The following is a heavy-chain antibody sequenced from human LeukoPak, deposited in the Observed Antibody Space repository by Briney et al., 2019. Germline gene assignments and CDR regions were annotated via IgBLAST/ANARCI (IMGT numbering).Heavy chain of an antibody. CDR1: GFTFSSYA. J-gene: IGHJ6*02. D-gene: IGHD2-15*01. V-gene: IGHV3-30-3*01. CDR3: ARDQGYCSGGSCYYYYGMDV. Sequence: GGSLRLSCAASGFTFSSYAMHWVRQAPGKGLEWVAVISYDGSNKYYADSVKGRFTISRDNSKNTLYLQMNSLRAEDTAVYYCARDQGYCSGGSCYYYYGMDVWGQGTTVTASS. CDR2: ISYDGSNK.